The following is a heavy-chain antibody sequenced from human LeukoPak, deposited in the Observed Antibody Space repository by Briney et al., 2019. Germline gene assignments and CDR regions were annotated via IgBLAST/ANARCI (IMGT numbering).Heavy chain of an antibody. CDR1: GGSISSYY. D-gene: IGHD6-19*01. CDR2: IYISGSGST. CDR3: ARDKRVAVAGTYIYYYYMDV. Sequence: SETLSLTCTVSGGSISSYYWSWIRQPPGKGLEWIGRIYISGSGSTNYNPSLKSRVTMSVDTSKNQFSLKLSSVTAADTAVYYCARDKRVAVAGTYIYYYYMDVWGNGTTVTISS. V-gene: IGHV4-4*07. J-gene: IGHJ6*03.